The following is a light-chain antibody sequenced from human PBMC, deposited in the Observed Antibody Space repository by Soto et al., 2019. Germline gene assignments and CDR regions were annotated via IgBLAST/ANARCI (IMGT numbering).Light chain of an antibody. CDR1: SSDVGGYNY. CDR3: SSYAGSNNPLYV. V-gene: IGLV2-8*01. CDR2: EVT. Sequence: QSVLTQPPSASGSPGQSVTISRTGTSSDVGGYNYVSWYQQHPGKAPKLMIYEVTKRPSGVPDRFSGSKSGNTASLTVSGLQAEDEADYYCSSYAGSNNPLYVFGTGTKVSVL. J-gene: IGLJ1*01.